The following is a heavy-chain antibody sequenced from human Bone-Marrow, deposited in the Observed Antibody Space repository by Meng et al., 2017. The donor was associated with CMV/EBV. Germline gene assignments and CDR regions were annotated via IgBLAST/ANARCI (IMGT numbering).Heavy chain of an antibody. CDR3: ARDRPRPSTGTGGFYAFDI. V-gene: IGHV3-21*01. J-gene: IGHJ3*02. CDR2: ISSSSSYI. D-gene: IGHD1-1*01. CDR1: GFTFSSYS. Sequence: GESLKISCAASGFTFSSYSMNWVRQAPGKGLEWVSSISSSSSYIYYADSVKGRFTISRDNAKNSLYLQMNSLRAEDTAVYYCARDRPRPSTGTGGFYAFDIWGQGTRVTV.